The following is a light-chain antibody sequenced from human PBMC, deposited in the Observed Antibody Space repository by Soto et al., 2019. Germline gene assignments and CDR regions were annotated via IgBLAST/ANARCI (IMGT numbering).Light chain of an antibody. CDR1: QGISNH. V-gene: IGKV1-9*01. CDR3: QQVNVFPST. CDR2: AAS. J-gene: IGKJ4*01. Sequence: IRLTQSPSSLSASLGDRFTITCRASQGISNHLGWYQQKPGKAPELLIYAASTLQTGVPSRFSGGGSGTDFTLTITSLQPEDFATYYCQQVNVFPSTFGGGTKVEIK.